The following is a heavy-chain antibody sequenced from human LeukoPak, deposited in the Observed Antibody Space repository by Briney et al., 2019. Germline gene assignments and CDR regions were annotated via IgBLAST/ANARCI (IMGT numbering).Heavy chain of an antibody. CDR3: AKHSFARPFDY. D-gene: IGHD6-6*01. Sequence: KPSETLSLTCTVSGDSIRSYYWSWIRQPPGKGLEWIGYIYHTGDTNSNPSLKSRVTISIDTSKNQFSLKLSSVTAADTAVYYCAKHSFARPFDYWGQGSLVTVSS. CDR1: GDSIRSYY. J-gene: IGHJ4*02. CDR2: IYHTGDT. V-gene: IGHV4-59*08.